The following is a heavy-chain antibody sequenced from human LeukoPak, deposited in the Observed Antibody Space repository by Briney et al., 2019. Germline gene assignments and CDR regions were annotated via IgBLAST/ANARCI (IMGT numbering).Heavy chain of an antibody. Sequence: SETLSLTCAVYGGSFSGYYWSWIRQPPGKGLEWIGEINHSGSTNYNPSLKSRVTISVDTSKNQFSLKLSSVTAADTAVYYCARTRFIRPAPVVYSMDVWGKGTTVTVSS. CDR1: GGSFSGYY. V-gene: IGHV4-34*01. CDR3: ARTRFIRPAPVVYSMDV. CDR2: INHSGST. D-gene: IGHD2-2*01. J-gene: IGHJ6*03.